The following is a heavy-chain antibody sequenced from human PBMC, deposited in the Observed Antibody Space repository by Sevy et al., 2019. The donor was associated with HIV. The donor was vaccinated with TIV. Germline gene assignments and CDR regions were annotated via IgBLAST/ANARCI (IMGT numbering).Heavy chain of an antibody. J-gene: IGHJ4*02. CDR1: GDSVSFNSYY. V-gene: IGHV4-61*02. D-gene: IGHD3-3*01. CDR3: VRGRDFWSGFPNIDD. CDR2: IYPTGRT. Sequence: SETLSLTCTVSGDSVSFNSYYWSWVRQPAGKGLEWIGRIYPTGRTKYNPSLNSRVTMSLDTSKSLFSLSLTSVTAADTAVYYCVRGRDFWSGFPNIDDWGQGTLVTVSS.